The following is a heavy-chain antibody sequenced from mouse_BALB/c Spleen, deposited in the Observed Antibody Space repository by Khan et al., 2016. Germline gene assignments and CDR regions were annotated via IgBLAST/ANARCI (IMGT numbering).Heavy chain of an antibody. CDR2: IHPGGGGS. CDR3: AKGVRRGYYFDS. Sequence: QVRLQQSGAELVRPGASVKLSCKALGYTFTDYEMHWVKQTPVHGLEWIGAIHPGGGGSAYNQKFKVRATLTADKSSSTAYMELSSLTSGDSAVYYCAKGVRRGYYFDSWGQGTTLTVSS. D-gene: IGHD2-14*01. CDR1: GYTFTDYE. V-gene: IGHV1-15*01. J-gene: IGHJ2*01.